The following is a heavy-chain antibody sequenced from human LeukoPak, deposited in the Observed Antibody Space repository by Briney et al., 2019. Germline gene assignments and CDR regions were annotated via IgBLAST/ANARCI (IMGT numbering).Heavy chain of an antibody. Sequence: SETLSLTCAVYGGSFSGYYWSWIRQPPGKGLEWIGSVYYSGSTYYNPSLKSRVTISVDTSKNQFSLKLTSVTAADTAVYYCAPGNSGRYYYWGQGTLVSVSS. CDR3: APGNSGRYYY. J-gene: IGHJ4*02. CDR1: GGSFSGYY. D-gene: IGHD1-26*01. V-gene: IGHV4-34*01. CDR2: VYYSGST.